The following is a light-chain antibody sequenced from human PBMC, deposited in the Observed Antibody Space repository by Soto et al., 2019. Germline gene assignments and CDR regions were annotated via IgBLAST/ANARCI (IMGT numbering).Light chain of an antibody. CDR3: AAWDDSLNGHYI. CDR2: SNN. Sequence: QSVLTQPPSASGTPGQRVTISCSGSGSNIGEFTVNWYQQLPRTAPKVLIYSNNQRPSGVPDRFSGSKSGTSASLAISGFQSEDEADYYCAAWDDSLNGHYIFGTGTKVTVL. CDR1: GSNIGEFT. V-gene: IGLV1-44*01. J-gene: IGLJ1*01.